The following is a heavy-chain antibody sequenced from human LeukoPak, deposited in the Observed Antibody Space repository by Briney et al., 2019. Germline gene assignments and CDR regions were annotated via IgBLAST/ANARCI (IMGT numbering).Heavy chain of an antibody. V-gene: IGHV3-33*01. J-gene: IGHJ4*02. CDR1: GFTFSSYG. D-gene: IGHD3-22*01. Sequence: GGSLRLSCAASGFTFSSYGMHWVRQAPGKGLEWVAVIWYDGGNKYYADSVKGRFTISRDNSKNTLYLQMNSLRAEDTAVYYCARDQGKGYYDSSGYFGYWGQGTLVTVSS. CDR3: ARDQGKGYYDSSGYFGY. CDR2: IWYDGGNK.